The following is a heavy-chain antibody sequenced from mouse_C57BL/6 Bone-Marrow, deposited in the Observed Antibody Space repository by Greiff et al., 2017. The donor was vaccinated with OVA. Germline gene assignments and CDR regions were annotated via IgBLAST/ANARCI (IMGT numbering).Heavy chain of an antibody. V-gene: IGHV1-80*01. Sequence: LKESGASVKISCTASGYAFSSYWMNWVKQRPGKGHEWLGQIYPGDGDTNYNGKFKGKATVTADKSSSTAYMQRSSLSSEDSAVCFCAREGGSAWFAYWGQGTLVTVSA. CDR2: IYPGDGDT. CDR3: AREGGSAWFAY. J-gene: IGHJ3*01. CDR1: GYAFSSYW. D-gene: IGHD3-1*01.